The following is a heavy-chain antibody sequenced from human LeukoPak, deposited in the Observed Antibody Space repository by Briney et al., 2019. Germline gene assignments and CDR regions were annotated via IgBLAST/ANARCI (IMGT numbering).Heavy chain of an antibody. Sequence: GGSLRLSCAASGFTFSAYGMHWLRQAPGKGLEWVTFIRYDGSNKYYADSVKGRFTISRDNSKNTLYLQMNGLRAEDTAVYYCAKLYYDFWSGYYAPFDYWGQGTLVTVSS. J-gene: IGHJ4*02. CDR1: GFTFSAYG. CDR3: AKLYYDFWSGYYAPFDY. V-gene: IGHV3-30*02. D-gene: IGHD3-3*01. CDR2: IRYDGSNK.